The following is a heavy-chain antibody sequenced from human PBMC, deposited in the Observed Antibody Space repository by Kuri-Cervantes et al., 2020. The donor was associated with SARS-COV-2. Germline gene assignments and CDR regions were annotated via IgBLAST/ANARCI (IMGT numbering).Heavy chain of an antibody. CDR3: ARICSSTSCLGNYFDY. D-gene: IGHD2-2*01. CDR2: INSDGSST. CDR1: GFTFSSYW. Sequence: GESLKISCAASGFTFSSYWMHWVRQAPGKGLVWVSRINSDGSSTSYADSVKGRFTISRDNAKNTLYLQMNSLRAEDTAVHYCARICSSTSCLGNYFDYWGQGTLVTVSS. V-gene: IGHV3-74*01. J-gene: IGHJ4*02.